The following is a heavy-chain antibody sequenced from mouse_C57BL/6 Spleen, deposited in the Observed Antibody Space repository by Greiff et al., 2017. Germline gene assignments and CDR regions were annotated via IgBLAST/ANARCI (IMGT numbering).Heavy chain of an antibody. V-gene: IGHV1-69*01. Sequence: QVQLQQPGAELVKPGASVKLSCKASGYTFTSYWMHWVKQRPGQGLEWIGKIDPSYSYTNYNEKFKGKSTLTVEKSSSTAYLQLSSLTSDDSAVYYCARGVAGSDLDYWGQGATVTVSS. CDR3: ARGVAGSDLDY. CDR1: GYTFTSYW. J-gene: IGHJ2*01. CDR2: IDPSYSYT. D-gene: IGHD1-1*02.